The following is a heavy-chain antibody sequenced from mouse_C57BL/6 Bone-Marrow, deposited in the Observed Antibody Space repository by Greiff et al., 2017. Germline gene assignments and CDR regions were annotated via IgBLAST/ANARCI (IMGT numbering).Heavy chain of an antibody. Sequence: QVQLQQPGAELVKPGASVKLSCKASGYTFTSYWMQWVKQRPGQGLEWIGEIDPSDSYTNYNQKFKGNATLTVDTASSTAYMQLSSLTSEDSAVSYCAGGGLRLYYYAMDYWGQGTSVTVSS. CDR1: GYTFTSYW. CDR2: IDPSDSYT. J-gene: IGHJ4*01. V-gene: IGHV1-50*01. CDR3: AGGGLRLYYYAMDY. D-gene: IGHD2-4*01.